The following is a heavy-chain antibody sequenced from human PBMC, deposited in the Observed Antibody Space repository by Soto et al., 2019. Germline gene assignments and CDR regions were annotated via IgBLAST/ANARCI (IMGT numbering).Heavy chain of an antibody. Sequence: SETLSLTCTVSGGSISSGNYYWSWIRQHPGKGLEWIVYMSYSGTTYYSPSLKTRVTTSIDTSTNQFSLKLSSVTAADTAVYYCARYCSGGTCQYAFDIWGQGTMVTVSS. V-gene: IGHV4-31*03. CDR2: MSYSGTT. J-gene: IGHJ3*02. D-gene: IGHD2-15*01. CDR1: GGSISSGNYY. CDR3: ARYCSGGTCQYAFDI.